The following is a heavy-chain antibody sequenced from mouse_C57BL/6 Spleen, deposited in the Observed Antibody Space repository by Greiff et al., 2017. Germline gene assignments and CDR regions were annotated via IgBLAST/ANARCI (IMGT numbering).Heavy chain of an antibody. CDR2: ISSGSSTI. Sequence: EVKLVESGGGLVKPGGSLKLSCAASGFTFSDYGMHWVRQAPEKGLEWVAYISSGSSTIYYADTVKGRFTISRDNAKNTLFLQMTSLRSEDTAMYYCARLGIWDGFAYWGQGTLVTVSA. CDR3: ARLGIWDGFAY. D-gene: IGHD4-1*01. CDR1: GFTFSDYG. V-gene: IGHV5-17*01. J-gene: IGHJ3*01.